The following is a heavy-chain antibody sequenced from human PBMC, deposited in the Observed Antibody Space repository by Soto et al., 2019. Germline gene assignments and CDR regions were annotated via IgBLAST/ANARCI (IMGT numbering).Heavy chain of an antibody. J-gene: IGHJ5*02. CDR2: INPNSGAT. Sequence: QVQLAQSGAEVKKPGASVKVSCKASGYTFTGYFIHWVRQAPGQGLEWMAYINPNSGATKYAQKFQGMVTLTRDTSINTAYMEMSMVTSDDTAVYYCARGGGTILAPLPWGQGTLVTVSS. V-gene: IGHV1-2*02. CDR3: ARGGGTILAPLP. D-gene: IGHD3-3*01. CDR1: GYTFTGYF.